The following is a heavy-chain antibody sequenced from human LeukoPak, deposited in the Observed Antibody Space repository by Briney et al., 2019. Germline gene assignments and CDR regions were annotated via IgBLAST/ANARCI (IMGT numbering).Heavy chain of an antibody. CDR3: ARDSAPGDTYGLLGIDS. J-gene: IGHJ4*02. D-gene: IGHD5-18*01. CDR2: ISGSGGST. CDR1: GFTFSSYA. V-gene: IGHV3-23*01. Sequence: PGGSLRLSCAASGFTFSSYAMSWVRQAPGKGLEWVSAISGSGGSTYYADSVKGRFTISRDNSKNTLYLQMNSLRAEDTAVYYCARDSAPGDTYGLLGIDSWGQGTLVTVSS.